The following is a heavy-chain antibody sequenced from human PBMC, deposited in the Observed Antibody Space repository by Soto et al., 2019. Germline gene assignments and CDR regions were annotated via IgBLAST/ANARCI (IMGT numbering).Heavy chain of an antibody. Sequence: PGGSLRLSCAASGFTFSSYAMHWVRQAPGKGLEWVAVISYDGSNKYYADSVKGRFTISRDNSKNTLYLQMNSLRAEDTAVYYCARVPTNSYYDFWSGPYYYYGMDVWGQGTTVTVSS. V-gene: IGHV3-30-3*01. J-gene: IGHJ6*02. CDR3: ARVPTNSYYDFWSGPYYYYGMDV. CDR2: ISYDGSNK. D-gene: IGHD3-3*01. CDR1: GFTFSSYA.